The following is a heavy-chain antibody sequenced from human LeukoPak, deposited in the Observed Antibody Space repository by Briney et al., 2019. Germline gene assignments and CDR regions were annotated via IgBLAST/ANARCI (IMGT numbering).Heavy chain of an antibody. J-gene: IGHJ6*02. V-gene: IGHV3-33*01. CDR3: ARGTRSTSCYACYYYYGMDV. D-gene: IGHD2-2*01. Sequence: PGGSLRLSCAASGFTFSSYGMHWVRQAPGKGLEWVAVIWYDGRNKHYADSVKGRFTISRDNARNTLFLQMNSLRAEDTAVYYCARGTRSTSCYACYYYYGMDVWGQGTTVTVSS. CDR1: GFTFSSYG. CDR2: IWYDGRNK.